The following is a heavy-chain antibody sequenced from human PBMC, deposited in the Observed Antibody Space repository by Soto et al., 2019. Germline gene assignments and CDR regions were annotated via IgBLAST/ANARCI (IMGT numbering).Heavy chain of an antibody. V-gene: IGHV1-69*12. CDR1: GGTFSSYA. CDR2: INPIFGTA. D-gene: IGHD2-2*01. J-gene: IGHJ3*02. Sequence: QVQLVQSGAEVKTPGSSVKVSCKSSGGTFSSYAISWLRQAPGQVLEWMGGINPIFGTANYAQKFQGRVTITADESTSTAYMELSSLRSEDTAVYCCARGSAIMPDPFDIWGQGTMVNVSS. CDR3: ARGSAIMPDPFDI.